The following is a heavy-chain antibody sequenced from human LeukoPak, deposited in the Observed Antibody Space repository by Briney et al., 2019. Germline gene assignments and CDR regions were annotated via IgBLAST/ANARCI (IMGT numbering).Heavy chain of an antibody. V-gene: IGHV4-39*07. CDR1: GDSIGSTTTYY. D-gene: IGHD3-10*01. J-gene: IGHJ4*02. CDR3: ARALSGYGSGKGYFDS. Sequence: SETLFLTCTVSGDSIGSTTTYYWGWIRQPPGKGLEWIGNVNYRGTPHYNPSLTSRVTMSLDTTKNHFSLKLTSVTAADTAIYYCARALSGYGSGKGYFDSWGQGTLVTVPS. CDR2: VNYRGTP.